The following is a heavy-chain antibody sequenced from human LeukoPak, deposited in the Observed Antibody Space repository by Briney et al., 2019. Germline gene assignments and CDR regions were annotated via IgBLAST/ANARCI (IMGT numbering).Heavy chain of an antibody. CDR2: INPNTGGT. V-gene: IGHV1-2*02. CDR1: GYTFIGHY. Sequence: ASVKVSCKTSGYTFIGHYIYWLRQAPGQGLEWMGWINPNTGGTNYAQNFQGRVTLTRDTSLRTAYMDLSRLRSDDTAVYYCAGIVATTNYYYYGMDVWGQGTAVTVSS. D-gene: IGHD5-12*01. J-gene: IGHJ6*02. CDR3: AGIVATTNYYYYGMDV.